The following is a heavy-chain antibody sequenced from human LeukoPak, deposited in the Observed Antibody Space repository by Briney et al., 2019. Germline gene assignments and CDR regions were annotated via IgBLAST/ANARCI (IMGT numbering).Heavy chain of an antibody. CDR1: GGTFSSYA. CDR3: AKEGYYYLDV. V-gene: IGHV1-69*13. Sequence: ASVKVSCKASGGTFSSYAISWVRQAPGQGLEWMGGIIPIFGTANYAQKFQGRVTITADESTSTAYMELSSLRPEDTAVYYCAKEGYYYLDVWGKGTTVTISS. CDR2: IIPIFGTA. J-gene: IGHJ6*03.